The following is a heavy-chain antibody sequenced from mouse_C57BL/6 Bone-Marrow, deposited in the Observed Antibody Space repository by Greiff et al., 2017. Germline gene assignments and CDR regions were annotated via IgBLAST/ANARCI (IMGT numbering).Heavy chain of an antibody. CDR1: GFNIKDDY. Sequence: EVQLQESGAELVRPGASVKLSCTASGFNIKDDYMHWVKQRPEQGLEWIGWIDPENGDTEYASKFQGKATITADTSSNTAYLQLSSLTSEDTAVYYCTTDGCYAMDYWGQRTSVTVSS. V-gene: IGHV14-4*01. CDR2: IDPENGDT. CDR3: TTDGCYAMDY. D-gene: IGHD2-3*01. J-gene: IGHJ4*01.